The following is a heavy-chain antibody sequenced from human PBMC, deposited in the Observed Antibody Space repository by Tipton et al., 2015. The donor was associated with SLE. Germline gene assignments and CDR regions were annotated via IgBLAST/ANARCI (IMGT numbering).Heavy chain of an antibody. D-gene: IGHD3-22*01. Sequence: TLSLTCTVSGGSISSSSYYWGWIRQPPGKGLEWIGSIYYSGSTYYNPSLKSRVTISVDTSKNQFSLKLSSVTAADTAVYYCAKFQLVVITPFDFYYYGMDVWGQGTTVTVSS. CDR3: AKFQLVVITPFDFYYYGMDV. J-gene: IGHJ6*02. CDR1: GGSISSSSYY. V-gene: IGHV4-39*07. CDR2: IYYSGST.